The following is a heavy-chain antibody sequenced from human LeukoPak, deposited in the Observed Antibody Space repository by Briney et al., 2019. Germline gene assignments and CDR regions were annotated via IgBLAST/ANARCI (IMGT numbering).Heavy chain of an antibody. D-gene: IGHD1-1*01. CDR3: AREGTAGTNLNWFDP. J-gene: IGHJ5*02. CDR2: ISYSGST. V-gene: IGHV4-59*01. CDR1: GGSISSYY. Sequence: SETLSLTCTVSGGSISSYYWSWIRQPPGKGLEWIGYISYSGSTNFNPSLKSRVTISVDTSKNQFSLKLSPVTAADTAVYYCAREGTAGTNLNWFDPWGQGTLVTVSS.